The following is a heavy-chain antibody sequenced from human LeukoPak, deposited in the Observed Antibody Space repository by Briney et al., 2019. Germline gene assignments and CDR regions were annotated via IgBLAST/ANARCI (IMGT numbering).Heavy chain of an antibody. D-gene: IGHD3-16*02. Sequence: GASVKVSCKASGYTFTSYGISWVRQAPGQGLEWMGWISAYSGNTNYAQKLQGRVTMTTDTSTSTAYMELRSLRSDDTAVYYCARGMITFGGVIVSNWFDPWGQGTLVTVSS. V-gene: IGHV1-18*01. CDR1: GYTFTSYG. CDR3: ARGMITFGGVIVSNWFDP. J-gene: IGHJ5*02. CDR2: ISAYSGNT.